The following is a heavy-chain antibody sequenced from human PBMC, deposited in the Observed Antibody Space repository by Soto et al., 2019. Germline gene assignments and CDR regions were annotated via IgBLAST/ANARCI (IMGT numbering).Heavy chain of an antibody. Sequence: QVQLVQSGAEVKKPGASVRVSCKASGYTFSRYGISWVRQAPGQGLEWMGWISGFNGNTKESEKLQGRVTLTTDTAANTAHMELRGLRSDDTAVYYWARASADSTPWSFDNWGQGTLVTVSS. V-gene: IGHV1-18*01. CDR1: GYTFSRYG. CDR3: ARASADSTPWSFDN. J-gene: IGHJ4*02. CDR2: ISGFNGNT. D-gene: IGHD6-13*01.